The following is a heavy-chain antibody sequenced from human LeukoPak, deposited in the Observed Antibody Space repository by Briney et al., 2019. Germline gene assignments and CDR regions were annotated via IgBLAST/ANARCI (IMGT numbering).Heavy chain of an antibody. Sequence: AAVKDSCKASGYTFTSYFMHWVRQPPGQGLEWMGVVNPSSGSTTYSQKFQGRVTMTRDTSTSTVYMDLSSLRSEDTAVYYCARAVGPRGGNWFDPWGQGNLVTVSS. CDR3: ARAVGPRGGNWFDP. CDR2: VNPSSGST. J-gene: IGHJ5*02. D-gene: IGHD1-26*01. V-gene: IGHV1-46*01. CDR1: GYTFTSYF.